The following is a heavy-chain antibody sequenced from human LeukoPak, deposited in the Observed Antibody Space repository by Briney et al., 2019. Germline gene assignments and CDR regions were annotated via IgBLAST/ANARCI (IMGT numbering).Heavy chain of an antibody. CDR1: GGTFSSYA. J-gene: IGHJ4*02. CDR3: ARGGRRTGTVNDY. Sequence: SVKVSCKASGGTFSSYAISWVRQAPGQGLEWMGRIIPIFGTANYAQKFQGRVTITTDESTSTAYMELSSLRSEDTAVYYCARGGRRTGTVNDYWGQGTLVTVSS. CDR2: IIPIFGTA. V-gene: IGHV1-69*05. D-gene: IGHD4-11*01.